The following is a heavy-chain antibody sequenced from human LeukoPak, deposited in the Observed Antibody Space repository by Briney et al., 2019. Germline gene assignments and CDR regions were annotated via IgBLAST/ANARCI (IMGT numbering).Heavy chain of an antibody. CDR2: INPNSGVT. D-gene: IGHD5-12*01. Sequence: ASVTVSPKPSVYTLTGPFLCWVPHAPGKGVEWMAWINPNSGVTSYAQKFQGRVNLNRDTSINTAYMELSRLRSDDTALYYCARGGAGTAYYDWDFFRFDYWGQGTLVTVSS. CDR3: ARGGAGTAYYDWDFFRFDY. CDR1: VYTLTGPF. V-gene: IGHV1-2*02. J-gene: IGHJ4*02.